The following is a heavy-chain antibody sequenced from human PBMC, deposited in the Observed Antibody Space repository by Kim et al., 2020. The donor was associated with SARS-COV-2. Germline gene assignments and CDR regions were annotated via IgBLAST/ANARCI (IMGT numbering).Heavy chain of an antibody. CDR3: ARDRLGARYGSGSYYYYYYGMDV. Sequence: GGSLRLSCAASGFTFSSYSMNWVRQAPGKGLEWVSSISSSSSYIYYADSVKGRFTISRDNAKNSLYLQMNSLRAEDTAVYYCARDRLGARYGSGSYYYYYYGMDVWGQGTTVTVSS. D-gene: IGHD3-10*01. J-gene: IGHJ6*02. CDR1: GFTFSSYS. V-gene: IGHV3-21*01. CDR2: ISSSSSYI.